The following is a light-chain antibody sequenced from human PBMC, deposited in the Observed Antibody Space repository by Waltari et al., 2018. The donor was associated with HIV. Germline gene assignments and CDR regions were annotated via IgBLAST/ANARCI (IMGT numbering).Light chain of an antibody. V-gene: IGLV1-51*01. CDR1: NTNIGNNY. CDR3: GAWDSSLTAYV. J-gene: IGLJ1*01. Sequence: QSVLTQPPSVSAAPRQKVTISCSGNNTNIGNNYVSWYQPLPGTAPTLLVYDNNRRPSGSPGRCSGAKSGTSATLGITGLQTGDEADYYCGAWDSSLTAYVFGSGTKVTVL. CDR2: DNN.